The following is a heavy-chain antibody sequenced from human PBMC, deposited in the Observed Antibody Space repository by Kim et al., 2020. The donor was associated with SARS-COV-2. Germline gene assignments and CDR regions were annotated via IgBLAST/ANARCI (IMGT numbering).Heavy chain of an antibody. D-gene: IGHD3-10*01. CDR2: IWYDGSNK. V-gene: IGHV3-33*01. CDR3: ARGPYGSGGSQRYYYYGMDV. J-gene: IGHJ6*02. CDR1: GFTFSSYG. Sequence: GGSLRLSCAASGFTFSSYGMHWVRQAPGKGLEWVAVIWYDGSNKYYADSVKGRFTISRDNSKNTLYLQMNSLRAEDTAVYYCARGPYGSGGSQRYYYYGMDVWGQGTTVTVSS.